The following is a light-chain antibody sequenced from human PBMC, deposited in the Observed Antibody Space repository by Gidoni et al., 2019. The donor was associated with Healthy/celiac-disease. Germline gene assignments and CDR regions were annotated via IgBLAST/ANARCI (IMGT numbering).Light chain of an antibody. Sequence: EIVLTQSPGTLSLSPGERATLSCRASQSVSSSYLAWYQQKPGQAPRLLIYGASSRATGIPDRCSGSGYGTDFTLTISRLEPEDFAVYYCQQYGSSPRLFTVGPGTKVDIK. CDR1: QSVSSSY. CDR3: QQYGSSPRLFT. J-gene: IGKJ3*01. V-gene: IGKV3-20*01. CDR2: GAS.